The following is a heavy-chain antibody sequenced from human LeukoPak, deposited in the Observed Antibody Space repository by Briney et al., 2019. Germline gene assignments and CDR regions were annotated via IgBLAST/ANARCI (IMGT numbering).Heavy chain of an antibody. Sequence: GGSLRLSCAASGLTFSSYAMHRVRQAPGKGLEWVAVISYDGSNKYYADSVKGRFTISRDNSKNTLYLQMNSLRAEDTAVYYCASRHVLRYFDCWGQGTLVTVSS. D-gene: IGHD3-9*01. J-gene: IGHJ4*02. CDR3: ASRHVLRYFDC. CDR1: GLTFSSYA. V-gene: IGHV3-30*01. CDR2: ISYDGSNK.